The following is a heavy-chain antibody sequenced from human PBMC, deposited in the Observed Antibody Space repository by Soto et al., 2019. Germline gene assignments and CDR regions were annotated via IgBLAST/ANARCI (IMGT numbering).Heavy chain of an antibody. D-gene: IGHD6-19*01. CDR3: ARTPSGWQAFDI. J-gene: IGHJ3*02. CDR2: IYYSGST. V-gene: IGHV4-59*01. Sequence: TSETLSLTCTVSGGSISSYYWSWIRQPPGKGLEWIGYIYYSGSTNYNPSLKSRVTISVDTSKNQFSLKLSSVTAADTAVYYCARTPSGWQAFDIWGQGTMVTVSS. CDR1: GGSISSYY.